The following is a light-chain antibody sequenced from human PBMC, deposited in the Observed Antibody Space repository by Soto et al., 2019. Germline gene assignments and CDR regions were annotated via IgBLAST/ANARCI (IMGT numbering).Light chain of an antibody. CDR3: QQRTDWPPAVT. V-gene: IGKV3-11*01. CDR2: DAS. Sequence: EIVLTQSPDTVSLSPGERATLSCRASQSVSSYLAWYQHKPGQAPRLLIYDASNRATGIPARFSGSGSGTDFTLTISSLEPEDFAVYYCQQRTDWPPAVTFGQGTRLEIK. CDR1: QSVSSY. J-gene: IGKJ5*01.